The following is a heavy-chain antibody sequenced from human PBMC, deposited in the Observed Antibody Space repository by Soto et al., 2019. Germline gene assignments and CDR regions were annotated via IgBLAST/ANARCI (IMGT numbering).Heavy chain of an antibody. CDR2: IYNGGST. J-gene: IGHJ4*02. Sequence: PSETLSLTCTVSGDSVSSVGFHWAWLRRPPGKGLEWIGYIYNGGSTYYRPSLESRMQTSPDATRNHYSLRLTSVTAADTAVYFCARAPVGLDTISYFDYWGQGKLVTVSS. CDR1: GDSVSSVGFH. D-gene: IGHD3-3*01. CDR3: ARAPVGLDTISYFDY. V-gene: IGHV4-30-4*01.